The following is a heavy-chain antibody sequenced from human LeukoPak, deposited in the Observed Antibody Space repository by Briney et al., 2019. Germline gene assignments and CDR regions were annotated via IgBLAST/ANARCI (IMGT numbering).Heavy chain of an antibody. CDR2: LTGDGGRT. V-gene: IGHV3-64D*06. CDR1: GFTFSSYA. CDR3: VKDPFYGGNPLYYFDY. Sequence: GGSLRLSCSASGFTFSSYAMHWVRQAPGKGLECVSALTGDGGRTYYADSVKGRFTISRDNSKNTLYLQMSSLRVEDTAVYYCVKDPFYGGNPLYYFDYWGQGTLVAVSS. J-gene: IGHJ4*02. D-gene: IGHD4-23*01.